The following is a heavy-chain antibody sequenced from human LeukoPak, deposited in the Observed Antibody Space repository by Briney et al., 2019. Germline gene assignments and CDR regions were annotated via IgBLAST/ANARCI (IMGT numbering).Heavy chain of an antibody. CDR1: GYTFTNYG. V-gene: IGHV1-18*01. Sequence: WASVKVSCTTSGYTFTNYGISWVRHAPGLGLEWMGLVSAYNGNTNYAQKVQGRVTMTTDTSTSTAYMELRSLRFDDTAVYYCARDQSVRLLQTSSTYFKHVFAIWGQGSMVTVSS. CDR2: VSAYNGNT. D-gene: IGHD6-13*01. CDR3: ARDQSVRLLQTSSTYFKHVFAI. J-gene: IGHJ3*02.